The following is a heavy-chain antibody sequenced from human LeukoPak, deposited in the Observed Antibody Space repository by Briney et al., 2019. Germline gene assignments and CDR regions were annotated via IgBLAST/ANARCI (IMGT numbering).Heavy chain of an antibody. D-gene: IGHD6-13*01. V-gene: IGHV4-59*01. J-gene: IGHJ6*03. Sequence: SQTLSLTRTVAGGSISSYYWSWIRQPPGKGLEWIGYIYYSGSTNYNPSLKSRVTISVDTSKNQFSLKLSSVTAADTAVYYCAKVVIAAAGTNYYYYMDVWGKGTTVTVSS. CDR2: IYYSGST. CDR1: GGSISSYY. CDR3: AKVVIAAAGTNYYYYMDV.